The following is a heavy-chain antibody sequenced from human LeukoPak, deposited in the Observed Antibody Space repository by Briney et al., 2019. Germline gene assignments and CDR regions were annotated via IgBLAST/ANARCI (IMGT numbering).Heavy chain of an antibody. CDR3: ARDRGGVRTKPYYYYMDV. D-gene: IGHD3-16*01. CDR2: IYYSGST. V-gene: IGHV4-61*05. Sequence: SSETLSLTCTVSGGSISSSSYYWGWIRQPPGKGLEWIGYIYYSGSTNYNPSLKSRVTMSVDTSKNQFSLKLSSVTAADTAVYYCARDRGGVRTKPYYYYMDVWGKGTTVTVSS. CDR1: GGSISSSSYY. J-gene: IGHJ6*03.